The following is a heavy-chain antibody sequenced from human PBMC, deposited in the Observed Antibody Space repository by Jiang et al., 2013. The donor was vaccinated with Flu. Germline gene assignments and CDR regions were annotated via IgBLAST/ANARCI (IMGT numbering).Heavy chain of an antibody. CDR1: GDTVSSNSAA. CDR3: TRAVLGTTPYLDGFDI. V-gene: IGHV6-1*01. Sequence: PGLVKPSQTLSLTCGISGDTVSSNSAAWNWIRQSPSRGLEWLGRTFYRSQWYNDYAVSVKSRITFNPDTSKNQFSLHLNSVSPEDTAVYYCTRAVLGTTPYLDGFDIWGQGTMVIVSS. CDR2: TFYRSQWYN. J-gene: IGHJ3*02. D-gene: IGHD1-7*01.